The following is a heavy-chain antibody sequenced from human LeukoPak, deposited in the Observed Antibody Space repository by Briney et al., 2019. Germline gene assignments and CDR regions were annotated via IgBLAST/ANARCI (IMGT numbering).Heavy chain of an antibody. CDR1: GFTVSSNY. Sequence: GGSLRLSCAASGFTVSSNYMSWVRQAPGKGLEWVSVIYSGGSTYYADSVKGRFTISRENSKNTLYLQMNSLRADDTAVYYCAKSGYNRFDYWGQGTLVTVSS. J-gene: IGHJ4*02. V-gene: IGHV3-53*01. CDR2: IYSGGST. D-gene: IGHD5-24*01. CDR3: AKSGYNRFDY.